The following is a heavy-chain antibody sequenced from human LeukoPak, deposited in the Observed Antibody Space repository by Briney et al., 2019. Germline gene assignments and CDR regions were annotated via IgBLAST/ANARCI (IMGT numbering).Heavy chain of an antibody. CDR1: AFTFNNFA. Sequence: GGSLRLSCAASAFTFNNFAMSWVRQAPGKGLEWVSGINHSGGHKYYADSVKGRFTISRDNSKYTLYLQMNSLRAEDTAVYYCAKVVVVAATRGPFDYWGQGTLVTVSS. CDR2: INHSGGHK. J-gene: IGHJ4*02. D-gene: IGHD2-15*01. V-gene: IGHV3-23*01. CDR3: AKVVVVAATRGPFDY.